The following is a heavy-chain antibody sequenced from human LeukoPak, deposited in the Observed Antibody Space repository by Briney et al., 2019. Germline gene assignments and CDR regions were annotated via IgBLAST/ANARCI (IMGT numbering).Heavy chain of an antibody. CDR1: GFIFSSFW. J-gene: IGHJ4*02. CDR3: GRGMRDYYGLDY. Sequence: GGSLRPSCAASGFIFSSFWMHWVRQVPGKGLVWVSHINSDGRKTDYADSVRGRFTISRDNAKNTLYLQMNRLTVEDTAVYYCGRGMRDYYGLDYWGQGTLVTVSS. V-gene: IGHV3-74*01. CDR2: INSDGRKT. D-gene: IGHD3-10*01.